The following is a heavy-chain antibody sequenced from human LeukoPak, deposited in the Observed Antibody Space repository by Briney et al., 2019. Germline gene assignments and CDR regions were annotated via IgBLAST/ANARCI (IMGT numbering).Heavy chain of an antibody. V-gene: IGHV1-18*01. CDR3: ARINGYNRGYFDY. D-gene: IGHD5-24*01. CDR2: ISAYNGNT. Sequence: ASVKVSFKSSGYTFTSCGICWVRRAPGQGLEWMGWISAYNGNTNYAQKLQGRVTMTTDTSTSTAYMELRSLRSDDTAVYYCARINGYNRGYFDYWGQGTLVTVSS. CDR1: GYTFTSCG. J-gene: IGHJ4*02.